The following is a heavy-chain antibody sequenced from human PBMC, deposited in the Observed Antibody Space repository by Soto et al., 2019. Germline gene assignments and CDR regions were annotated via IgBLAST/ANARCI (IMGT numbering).Heavy chain of an antibody. CDR1: GGSISSYY. J-gene: IGHJ6*03. CDR2: IYYSGST. Sequence: SETLSLTCTVSGGSISSYYWSWIRQPPGKGLEWIGYIYYSGSTNYNPSLKSRVTISVDTSKNQFSLKLSSVTAADTAVYYCARSRGIFGVVTNMDVWGKGTTVTV. CDR3: ARSRGIFGVVTNMDV. V-gene: IGHV4-59*01. D-gene: IGHD3-3*02.